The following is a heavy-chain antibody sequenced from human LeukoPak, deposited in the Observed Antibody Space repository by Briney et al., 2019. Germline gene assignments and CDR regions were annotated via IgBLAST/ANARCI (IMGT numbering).Heavy chain of an antibody. D-gene: IGHD3-3*02. V-gene: IGHV4-59*01. CDR1: GGTISSYY. Sequence: SETLSLTCTVSGGTISSYYWSWVRQPPGKGLEWIGYIYYSGSTNYNPSLKSRVTISVDTSKNQFSLKLSSVTSADTAVYYCARASTARSHFDYWGQGTLVTVSS. J-gene: IGHJ4*02. CDR3: ARASTARSHFDY. CDR2: IYYSGST.